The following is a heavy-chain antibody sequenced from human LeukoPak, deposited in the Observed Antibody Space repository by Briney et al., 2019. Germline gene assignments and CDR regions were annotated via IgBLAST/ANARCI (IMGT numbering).Heavy chain of an antibody. Sequence: GGSLRLSCAASGFTFNNAWMSWVRQAPGKGLEWVGRIKSKTDGGTTDYAAPVKGRFTISRDDSKNTLYLQMNSLKTEDTAVYYCTTRGGSFSIFDYWGQGTLVTVSS. CDR1: GFTFNNAW. CDR2: IKSKTDGGTT. CDR3: TTRGGSFSIFDY. J-gene: IGHJ4*02. V-gene: IGHV3-15*01. D-gene: IGHD1-26*01.